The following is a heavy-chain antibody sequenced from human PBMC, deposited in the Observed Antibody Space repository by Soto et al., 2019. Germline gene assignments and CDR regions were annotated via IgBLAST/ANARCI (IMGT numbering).Heavy chain of an antibody. J-gene: IGHJ3*02. CDR1: GYTITSYY. CDR3: ARDRSDDKVWGSYSLGHGAFDI. Sequence: ASVKVSCKASGYTITSYYMHWVRQAPGQGLEWMGIINPSGGSTGYAQKFQGRATMSRDTSTSTVYMELSSLRSEDTAVYYCARDRSDDKVWGSYSLGHGAFDIWGQGTMVTVSS. D-gene: IGHD3-16*01. V-gene: IGHV1-46*01. CDR2: INPSGGST.